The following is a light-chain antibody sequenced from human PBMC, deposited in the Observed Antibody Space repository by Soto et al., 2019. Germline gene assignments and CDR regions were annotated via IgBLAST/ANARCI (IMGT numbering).Light chain of an antibody. CDR1: QSVSNK. Sequence: ILMTQSPATLSVSPGERATLSCRASQSVSNKLAWYQQKPGQAPRLLIYDASTRATCIPARFSGSGSGTEFTLTISGLQSEDFAVYYCQQYNNWPPWTFGQGTKVEIK. CDR2: DAS. J-gene: IGKJ1*01. CDR3: QQYNNWPPWT. V-gene: IGKV3-15*01.